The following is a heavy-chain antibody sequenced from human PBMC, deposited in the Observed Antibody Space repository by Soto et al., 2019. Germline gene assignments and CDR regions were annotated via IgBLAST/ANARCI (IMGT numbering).Heavy chain of an antibody. Sequence: EVQLLESGGGLVQPGGSLRLSCAASGFTFSSYAMSWVRQAPGKGLEWVSAISGSGGSTYYADSVKGRFTISRDNSKNTLYLQMNSLRAEDTAVYYCAKGMSSSYHHLNWFDPWGQGTLVTVSS. D-gene: IGHD2-15*01. J-gene: IGHJ5*02. CDR2: ISGSGGST. CDR1: GFTFSSYA. CDR3: AKGMSSSYHHLNWFDP. V-gene: IGHV3-23*01.